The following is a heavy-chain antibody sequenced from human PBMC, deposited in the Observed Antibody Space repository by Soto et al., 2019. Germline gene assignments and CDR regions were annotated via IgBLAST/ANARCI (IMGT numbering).Heavy chain of an antibody. D-gene: IGHD4-17*01. CDR3: TRHMTTVTTTVDY. CDR2: IRSQANSYAT. V-gene: IGHV3-73*02. J-gene: IGHJ4*02. Sequence: EVQLVESGGGLVQPGGSLKLSCAASGFTFSGSAMHWVRQASGKGLERVGRIRSQANSYATAYAASVKGSGTTSRDDSKYTAYLHMNRLKTEDTAVYYCTRHMTTVTTTVDYWGQGTLVTVSS. CDR1: GFTFSGSA.